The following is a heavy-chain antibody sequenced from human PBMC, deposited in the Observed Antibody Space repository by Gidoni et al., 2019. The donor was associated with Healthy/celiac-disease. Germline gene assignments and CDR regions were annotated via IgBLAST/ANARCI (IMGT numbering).Heavy chain of an antibody. Sequence: QVQLVESGGGVVQPGRSLRLSCASSGFTFSSYAMHWVRQAPGKGLEWVAVISYDGSNKYYADSVKGRFTISRDNSKNTLYLQMNSLRAEDTAVYYCARDLYGDLYYFDYWGQGTLVTVSS. CDR1: GFTFSSYA. D-gene: IGHD4-17*01. CDR2: ISYDGSNK. CDR3: ARDLYGDLYYFDY. J-gene: IGHJ4*02. V-gene: IGHV3-30-3*01.